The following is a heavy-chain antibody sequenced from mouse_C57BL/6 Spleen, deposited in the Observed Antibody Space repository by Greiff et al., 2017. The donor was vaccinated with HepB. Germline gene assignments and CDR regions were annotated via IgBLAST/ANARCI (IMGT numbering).Heavy chain of an antibody. CDR2: IYPGDGDT. V-gene: IGHV1-82*01. CDR3: ARREGFYAMDY. Sequence: QVQLQQSGPELVKPGASVKISCKASGYAFSSSWMNWVKQRPGKGLEWIGRIYPGDGDTNYNGKFKGKATLTADKSSSTAYMQLSSLTSEDSAVYFCARREGFYAMDYWGQGTSVTVSS. J-gene: IGHJ4*01. CDR1: GYAFSSSW.